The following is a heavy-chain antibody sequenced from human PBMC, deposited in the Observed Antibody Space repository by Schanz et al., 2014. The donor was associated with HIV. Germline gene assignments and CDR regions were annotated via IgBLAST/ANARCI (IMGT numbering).Heavy chain of an antibody. Sequence: EVQLVESGGGLVQPGGSLRLSCAASGFTFSRYWMTWVRQAPGKGLEWVANIKEDGSEKYHADSVKGRFTISRDNAKNSLFLQMESLRAEDTAVYYCAKVAIHSSGWLPFDYWGQGTLVTVSS. CDR1: GFTFSRYW. CDR3: AKVAIHSSGWLPFDY. V-gene: IGHV3-7*03. CDR2: IKEDGSEK. J-gene: IGHJ4*02. D-gene: IGHD6-19*01.